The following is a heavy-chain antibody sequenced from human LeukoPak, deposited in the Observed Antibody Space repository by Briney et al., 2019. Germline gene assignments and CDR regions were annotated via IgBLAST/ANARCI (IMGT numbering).Heavy chain of an antibody. J-gene: IGHJ4*02. CDR3: ARDSLYDSSGYYYSFDY. CDR1: GGSISSYY. D-gene: IGHD3-22*01. V-gene: IGHV4-4*07. CDR2: IYTSGST. Sequence: SETLSLTCTVSGGSISSYYWSWIRQPAGKGLEWIGRIYTSGSTNYNPSLKSRVTMSVDTSKNQFSLKLSSVTAADTAVYYRARDSLYDSSGYYYSFDYWGQGTLVTVSS.